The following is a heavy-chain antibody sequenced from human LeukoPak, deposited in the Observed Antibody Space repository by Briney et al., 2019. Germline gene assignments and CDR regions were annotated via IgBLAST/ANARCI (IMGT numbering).Heavy chain of an antibody. CDR1: GYTFTGYY. V-gene: IGHV1-2*02. CDR2: INPNSGGT. J-gene: IGHJ3*02. CDR3: ARSYSSSWYDMSAFDI. D-gene: IGHD6-13*01. Sequence: ASVKVSGKASGYTFTGYYIHWVRQAPGQGLEWMGWINPNSGGTNYAQKFQGRVTMTRDTSISTAYMELSRLRSDDTAVYYCARSYSSSWYDMSAFDIWGQGTMVTVSS.